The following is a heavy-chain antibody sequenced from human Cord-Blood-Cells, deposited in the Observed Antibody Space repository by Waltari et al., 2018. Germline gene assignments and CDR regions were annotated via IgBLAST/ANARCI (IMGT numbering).Heavy chain of an antibody. CDR2: FNPEDGET. Sequence: QVQLVQSGAEVKTPGASVKVSCTVSGYTLTDLSMHWVRQAPGQGLEWMGGFNPEDGETIYAQKFQGRVTMTEDTSTDTAYMELSSLRSEDTAVYYCATAGYSSSCYVYWGQGTLVTVSS. V-gene: IGHV1-24*01. CDR1: GYTLTDLS. CDR3: ATAGYSSSCYVY. D-gene: IGHD6-13*01. J-gene: IGHJ4*02.